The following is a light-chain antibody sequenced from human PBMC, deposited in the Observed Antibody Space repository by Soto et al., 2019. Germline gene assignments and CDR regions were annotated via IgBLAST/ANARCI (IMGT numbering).Light chain of an antibody. CDR3: HQYATFPPT. Sequence: ESVLTQSPGTLSFSLGERSALSFMSSQSISYNYLAWSQQKSGQPPRLLIYGASSRATGVPDRFSGSGSGTDFTLTITRLEPEDFAVYYCHQYATFPPTFGQGTKVDI. J-gene: IGKJ1*01. V-gene: IGKV3-20*01. CDR2: GAS. CDR1: QSISYNY.